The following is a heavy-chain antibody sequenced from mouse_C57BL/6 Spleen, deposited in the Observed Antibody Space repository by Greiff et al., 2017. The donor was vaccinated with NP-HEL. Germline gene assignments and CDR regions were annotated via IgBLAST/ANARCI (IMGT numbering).Heavy chain of an antibody. CDR3: ARLLRERYYAMDY. J-gene: IGHJ4*01. CDR1: GFTFTDYY. V-gene: IGHV7-3*01. Sequence: EVHLVESGGGLVQPGGSLSLSCAASGFTFTDYYMSWVRQPPGKALEWLGFIRNKANGYTTEYSASVKGRFTISRDNSQSILYLQMNALRAEDSATYYCARLLRERYYAMDYWGQGTSVTVSS. CDR2: IRNKANGYTT.